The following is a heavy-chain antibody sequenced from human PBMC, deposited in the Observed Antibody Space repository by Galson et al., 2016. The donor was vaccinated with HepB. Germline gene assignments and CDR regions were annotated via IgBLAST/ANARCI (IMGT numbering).Heavy chain of an antibody. Sequence: TLSLTCTVSGGSMNSVGYSRSWLRQHPGKGLEWIGYILYTGTTHYNPSLKSRLTMSVDTSKNQFSLKLSSVTAADTAVYYCARELTPEAFDIWGQGTMVIVSS. D-gene: IGHD4-23*01. V-gene: IGHV4-31*03. CDR1: GGSMNSVGYS. CDR3: ARELTPEAFDI. CDR2: ILYTGTT. J-gene: IGHJ3*02.